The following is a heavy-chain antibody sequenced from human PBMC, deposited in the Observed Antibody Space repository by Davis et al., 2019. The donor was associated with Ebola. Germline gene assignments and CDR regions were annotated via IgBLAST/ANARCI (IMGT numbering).Heavy chain of an antibody. D-gene: IGHD4-17*01. CDR2: TSSSGSII. J-gene: IGHJ6*02. CDR1: GFTFSSYS. Sequence: PGGSLRLSCAASGFTFSSYSMNWVRQAPGKGLEWVSFTSSSGSIIKYADSVKGRFTISRDNAKNSLYLQMNSLRDEDTAVYFCARDAHGDSVFYYSGMDVWGQGTTVTVSS. CDR3: ARDAHGDSVFYYSGMDV. V-gene: IGHV3-48*02.